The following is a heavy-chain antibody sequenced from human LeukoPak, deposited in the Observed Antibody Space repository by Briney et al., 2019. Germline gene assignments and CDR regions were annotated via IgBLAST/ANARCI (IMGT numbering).Heavy chain of an antibody. V-gene: IGHV4-34*01. CDR3: ARVGDSTSYYVMDV. CDR2: INHSGST. Sequence: SETLSLTCAVYGGSFSGYYWSWIRQPPGKGLEWIGEINHSGSTNYNPSLKSRVTISVDTSKNQFSLKLSSVTAADTAVYYCARVGDSTSYYVMDVWGKGTTVTVSS. D-gene: IGHD3-16*01. J-gene: IGHJ6*04. CDR1: GGSFSGYY.